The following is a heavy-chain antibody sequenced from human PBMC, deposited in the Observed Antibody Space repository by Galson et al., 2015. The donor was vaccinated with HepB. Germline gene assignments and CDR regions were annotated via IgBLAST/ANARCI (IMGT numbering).Heavy chain of an antibody. Sequence: LRLSCAASGFTFSTYGMHWVRQAPGKGLEWVAVIWYDGSDKYYADSVKGRVTISRDNSNNTLYLQMNCLGIEDTGVYYCARGGDGDLNYFDHWGQGTLVTVSS. CDR3: ARGGDGDLNYFDH. CDR1: GFTFSTYG. J-gene: IGHJ4*02. V-gene: IGHV3-33*01. D-gene: IGHD4-17*01. CDR2: IWYDGSDK.